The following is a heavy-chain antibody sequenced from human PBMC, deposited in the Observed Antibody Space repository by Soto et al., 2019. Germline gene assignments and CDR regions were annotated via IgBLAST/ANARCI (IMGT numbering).Heavy chain of an antibody. J-gene: IGHJ4*02. Sequence: SETLSLTCAVSGGSISSGGYSWSWIRQPPGKGLEWIGYIYHSGSTYYNPSLKSRVTISVDTSKNQFSLKLSSVTAADTAVYYCARGHFDSRGYSNALDYWGQGIQVTVSS. CDR3: ARGHFDSRGYSNALDY. CDR2: IYHSGST. V-gene: IGHV4-30-2*01. D-gene: IGHD3-22*01. CDR1: GGSISSGGYS.